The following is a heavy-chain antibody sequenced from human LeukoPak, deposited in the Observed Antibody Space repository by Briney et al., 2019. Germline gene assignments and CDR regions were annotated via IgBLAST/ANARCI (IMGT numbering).Heavy chain of an antibody. CDR2: ISSSSSYI. D-gene: IGHD5-24*01. Sequence: GGSLRLSCAASGFTFSSYSMNWVRQAPGKGLEGVSSISSSSSYIYYADSVKGRFTISRDNAKTSLYLQMNSLRADDTAVYYCAREGDGYNGGYYFDYWGQGTLVTVSS. V-gene: IGHV3-21*01. CDR3: AREGDGYNGGYYFDY. J-gene: IGHJ4*02. CDR1: GFTFSSYS.